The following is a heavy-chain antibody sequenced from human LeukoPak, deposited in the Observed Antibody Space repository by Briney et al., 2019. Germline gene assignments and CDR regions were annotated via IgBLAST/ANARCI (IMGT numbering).Heavy chain of an antibody. V-gene: IGHV4-31*03. Sequence: SETLSLTCTVSGGSISSGGYYWSWIRQHPGKGLEWIGCIYYSGTTYYHPSLTSRVTISVDTSKNQFSLNLNSVTAADTAFYYCARGWQSRDAFDIWGQGTMVTVSS. CDR1: GGSISSGGYY. CDR2: IYYSGTT. CDR3: ARGWQSRDAFDI. J-gene: IGHJ3*02. D-gene: IGHD5/OR15-5a*01.